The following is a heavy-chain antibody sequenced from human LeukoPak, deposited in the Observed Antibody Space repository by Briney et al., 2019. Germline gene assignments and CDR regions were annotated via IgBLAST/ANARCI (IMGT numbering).Heavy chain of an antibody. CDR2: ISAYNGNT. Sequence: ASVKVSCKASGYTFTSYGISWVRQAPGQGLEWMGWISAYNGNTNYAQKLQGRVTMTTDTSTSTAYMELSSLRSDDTAVYYCARRYCSGGSCLFYFDYWGQGTLVTVSS. CDR1: GYTFTSYG. CDR3: ARRYCSGGSCLFYFDY. D-gene: IGHD2-15*01. J-gene: IGHJ4*02. V-gene: IGHV1-18*01.